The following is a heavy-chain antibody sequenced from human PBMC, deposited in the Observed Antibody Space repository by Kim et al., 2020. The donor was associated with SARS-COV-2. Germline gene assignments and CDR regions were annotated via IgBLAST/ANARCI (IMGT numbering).Heavy chain of an antibody. CDR2: ISSSSSYI. CDR3: AAGYGLEWLLSFFGY. V-gene: IGHV3-21*01. CDR1: GFTFSSYS. D-gene: IGHD3-3*01. J-gene: IGHJ4*02. Sequence: GGSLRLSCAASGFTFSSYSMNWVRQAPGKGLEWVSSISSSSSYIYYADSVKGRFTISRDNAKNSLYLQMNSLRAEDTAVYYCAAGYGLEWLLSFFGYWGQGTLVTVSS.